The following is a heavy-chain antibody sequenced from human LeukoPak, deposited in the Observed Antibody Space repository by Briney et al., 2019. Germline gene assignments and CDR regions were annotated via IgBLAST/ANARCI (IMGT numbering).Heavy chain of an antibody. CDR2: IYYSGST. CDR3: AKEGRITMIVVVGYFDY. Sequence: PSETLSLTCTVSGRSITNYYWSSIRQPPGNRLEWMWYIYYSGSTNYNPSLKSRVTISVDTSKNQFSLKLSSVTAADTAVYYCAKEGRITMIVVVGYFDYWGQGTLVTVSS. V-gene: IGHV4-59*01. J-gene: IGHJ4*02. D-gene: IGHD3-22*01. CDR1: GRSITNYY.